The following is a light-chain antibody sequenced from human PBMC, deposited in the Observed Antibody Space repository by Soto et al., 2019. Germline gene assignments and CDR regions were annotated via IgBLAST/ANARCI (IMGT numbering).Light chain of an antibody. Sequence: DIVMTQSPDSLAVSLGERATINCKSSQSVLYSSNNKNYLAWYQQKPGQPPKLLIYWASTRESGVPDRFSGSGSGTDFTLTISSLQAEDVAVYYCQQYYSTPQTFGQGTKVYIK. J-gene: IGKJ1*01. CDR2: WAS. CDR3: QQYYSTPQT. V-gene: IGKV4-1*01. CDR1: QSVLYSSNNKNY.